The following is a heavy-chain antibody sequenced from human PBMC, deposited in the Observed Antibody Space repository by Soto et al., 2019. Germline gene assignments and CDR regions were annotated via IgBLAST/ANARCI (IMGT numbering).Heavy chain of an antibody. D-gene: IGHD3-3*01. V-gene: IGHV1-2*02. CDR1: GYTFTGYY. Sequence: ASVKVSCKASGYTFTGYYMHWVRQAPGQGLEWMGWINPNSGGTNYAQKFQGRVTMTRDTSISTAYMELSRLRSDDTAVYYCARSGYDFWSGYHQPIYKLINWFDPWGQGTLVTVSS. J-gene: IGHJ5*02. CDR2: INPNSGGT. CDR3: ARSGYDFWSGYHQPIYKLINWFDP.